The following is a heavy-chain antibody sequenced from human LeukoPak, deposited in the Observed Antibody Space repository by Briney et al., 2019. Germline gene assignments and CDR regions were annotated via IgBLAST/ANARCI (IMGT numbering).Heavy chain of an antibody. CDR2: ISYDGSNK. J-gene: IGHJ4*02. D-gene: IGHD3-10*01. V-gene: IGHV3-30*01. Sequence: GRSLRLSCAASGFTFSSYAMHWVRQAPGNGLEWVAVISYDGSNKYYADSVKGRFTISRDNSKNTLYLQMNSLRAEDTAVYYCARDFPSSVRGVISFMVYWGQGTLVTVSS. CDR3: ARDFPSSVRGVISFMVY. CDR1: GFTFSSYA.